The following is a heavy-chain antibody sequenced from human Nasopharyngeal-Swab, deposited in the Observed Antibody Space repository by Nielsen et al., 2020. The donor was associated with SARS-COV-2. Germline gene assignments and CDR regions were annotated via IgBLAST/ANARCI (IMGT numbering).Heavy chain of an antibody. J-gene: IGHJ6*02. CDR3: ARPTTLGYYYGMDV. Sequence: RQCPGQGLEWIGDTNHSGSTNYNPSLKRRVTISVDTSKNQFSLKLSSVTAADTAVYYCARPTTLGYYYGMDVWGQGTTVTVSS. V-gene: IGHV4-34*01. D-gene: IGHD1-14*01. CDR2: TNHSGST.